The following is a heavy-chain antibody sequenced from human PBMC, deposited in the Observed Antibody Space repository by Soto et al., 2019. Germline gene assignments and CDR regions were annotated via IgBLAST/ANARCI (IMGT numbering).Heavy chain of an antibody. D-gene: IGHD3-16*01. V-gene: IGHV1-3*01. Sequence: QVQLVQSGAEVKKPGASVKVSCKASGYTFRTYAMHWVRQAPGQRLEWLGWINGANGNTKYSQKLEGRVTITRDTSASTAYMELSNLRSEDTAVYDFARVCGSFQVLDYWCQGTLVTVSS. J-gene: IGHJ4*02. CDR3: ARVCGSFQVLDY. CDR2: INGANGNT. CDR1: GYTFRTYA.